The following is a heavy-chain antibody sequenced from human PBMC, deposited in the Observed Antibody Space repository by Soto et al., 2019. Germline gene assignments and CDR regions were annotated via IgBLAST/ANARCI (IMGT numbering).Heavy chain of an antibody. D-gene: IGHD1-1*01. CDR3: ARDSSAPETGTTDY. V-gene: IGHV3-48*01. CDR2: ISSSSSTI. CDR1: GFTFSSYS. Sequence: GESLKISCAASGFTFSSYSMNWVRQAPGKGLEWVSYISSSSSTIYYADSVKGRFTISRDNAKNSLYLQMNSLRAEDTAVYYCARDSSAPETGTTDYWGQGTLVTVSS. J-gene: IGHJ4*02.